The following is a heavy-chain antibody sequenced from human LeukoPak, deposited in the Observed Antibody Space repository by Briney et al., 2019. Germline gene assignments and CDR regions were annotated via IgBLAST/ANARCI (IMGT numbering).Heavy chain of an antibody. J-gene: IGHJ6*04. CDR1: GGPINFY. CDR2: IYPNGST. Sequence: SETLSLTCSVSGGPINFYWSWIRQSPGKGLEWIGCIYPNGSTSYNSSLKSRVTISLDTSKKQVSLMLNSVTAADTAVYYCARGPGGMDVWGKGTTVTVSS. V-gene: IGHV4-59*01. CDR3: ARGPGGMDV.